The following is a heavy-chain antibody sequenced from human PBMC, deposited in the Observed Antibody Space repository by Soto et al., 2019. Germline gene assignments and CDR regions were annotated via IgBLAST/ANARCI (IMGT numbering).Heavy chain of an antibody. CDR3: ASETGNTVY. CDR2: IYYSGST. Sequence: PSETLSLTCTVSGGSFSSSSYYWGWIRQPPGKGLEWIGSIYYSGSTYYNPSLKSRVTISVDTSKNQFSLKLSSVTAADTAVYYCASETGNTVYWGQGTLVTVSS. J-gene: IGHJ4*02. D-gene: IGHD7-27*01. CDR1: GGSFSSSSYY. V-gene: IGHV4-39*01.